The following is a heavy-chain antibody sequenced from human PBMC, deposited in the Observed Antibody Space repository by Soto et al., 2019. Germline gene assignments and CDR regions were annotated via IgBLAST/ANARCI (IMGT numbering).Heavy chain of an antibody. J-gene: IGHJ4*02. Sequence: QVQLVQSGAEVRKPGSSVKVSCKASGGTFSRHAISWVRQAPGQGLEWMGGIIPIFGTANHAQKFQGRVTIIADESTSKVHMELSSLRSEDTAMYYCARGWGYDSNDYYYAYWGQGTLVIVSS. CDR2: IIPIFGTA. CDR3: ARGWGYDSNDYYYAY. D-gene: IGHD3-22*01. CDR1: GGTFSRHA. V-gene: IGHV1-69*01.